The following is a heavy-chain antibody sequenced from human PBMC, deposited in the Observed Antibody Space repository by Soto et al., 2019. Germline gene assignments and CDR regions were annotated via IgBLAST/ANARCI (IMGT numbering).Heavy chain of an antibody. CDR3: AKIGRSTKRNYYYGMDV. CDR2: ISGSGGST. Sequence: EVQLLESGGGLVQPGGSLRLSCAASGFTFSSYAMSWVRQAPGKGLEWVSAISGSGGSTYYADSVKGRFTISRDNSKNTLYLQMNSLRAEDTAVYYCAKIGRSTKRNYYYGMDVWGQGTTVTVPS. J-gene: IGHJ6*02. D-gene: IGHD2-2*01. V-gene: IGHV3-23*01. CDR1: GFTFSSYA.